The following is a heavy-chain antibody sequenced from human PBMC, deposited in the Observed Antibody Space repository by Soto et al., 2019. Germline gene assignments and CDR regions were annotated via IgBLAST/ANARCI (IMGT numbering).Heavy chain of an antibody. Sequence: LEIKSLTSTVAGGSIISSSYYWGRISKPPGKGLEWIGSIYYSGSTYYNPSLKSRVTISVDTSKNQFSLKLSSVTAADTAVYYCARHPHYDFWSGYYTWLLDPWGQGTLVTVSS. V-gene: IGHV4-39*01. CDR1: GGSIISSSYY. CDR3: ARHPHYDFWSGYYTWLLDP. CDR2: IYYSGST. J-gene: IGHJ5*02. D-gene: IGHD3-3*01.